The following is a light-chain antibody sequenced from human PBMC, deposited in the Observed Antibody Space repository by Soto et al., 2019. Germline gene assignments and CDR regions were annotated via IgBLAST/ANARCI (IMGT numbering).Light chain of an antibody. V-gene: IGKV1-5*01. Sequence: IQLTQSPSTRSASVVDRVTITCRASQSISSWLAWYQQKPGKAPKLLIYEASSLGSGVPSRFSGSGSGTEFTLTISSLQPDDFATYFCQQYQTYSTFGQGTRLENK. CDR1: QSISSW. CDR3: QQYQTYST. CDR2: EAS. J-gene: IGKJ5*01.